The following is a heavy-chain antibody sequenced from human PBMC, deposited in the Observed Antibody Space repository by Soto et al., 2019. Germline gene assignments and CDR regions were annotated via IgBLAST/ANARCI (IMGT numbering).Heavy chain of an antibody. J-gene: IGHJ3*01. CDR2: IYPTDSDT. V-gene: IGHV5-51*01. CDR1: GYTFSHYW. CDR3: ARLITGTAGKAFDF. Sequence: PGESLKISCQASGYTFSHYWIGWVRHTPGKGLEWMGVIYPTDSDTRYSPSFQGQVTISVDKSLSTAHLQWSNLKASDTAIYYCARLITGTAGKAFDFWGQGTVVTVSS. D-gene: IGHD1-20*01.